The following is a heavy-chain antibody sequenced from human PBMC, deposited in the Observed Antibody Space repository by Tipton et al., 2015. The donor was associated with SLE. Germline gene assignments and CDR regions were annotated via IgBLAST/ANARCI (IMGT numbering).Heavy chain of an antibody. J-gene: IGHJ4*02. D-gene: IGHD3-10*01. CDR3: AKDPGNMVPY. CDR1: GFTFSRYW. Sequence: SLRLSCVVSGFTFSRYWMSWVRQAPGKGLEWVANINQDGSEKYHVDSVKGRFTISRDNSKNTLYLQMNSLRAEDTAVYYCAKDPGNMVPYWGQGTLVTVSS. CDR2: INQDGSEK. V-gene: IGHV3-7*03.